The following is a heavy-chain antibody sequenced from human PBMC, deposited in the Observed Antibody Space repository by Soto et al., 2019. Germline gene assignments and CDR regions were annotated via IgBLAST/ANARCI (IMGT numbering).Heavy chain of an antibody. J-gene: IGHJ3*02. CDR2: IYPGDSDT. CDR3: ARHGPSVLSAFDI. Sequence: GESLKISCNGSGYSFTIYWIGWVRQMPGKGLEWMGIIYPGDSDTRYSPSFQGQVTISADKSISTAYLQWSSLKASDTAMYYCARHGPSVLSAFDIWGQGTMVTVSS. V-gene: IGHV5-51*01. CDR1: GYSFTIYW.